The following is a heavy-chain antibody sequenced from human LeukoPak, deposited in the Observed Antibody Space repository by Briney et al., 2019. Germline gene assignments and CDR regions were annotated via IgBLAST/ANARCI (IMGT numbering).Heavy chain of an antibody. J-gene: IGHJ4*02. V-gene: IGHV2-70*01. CDR1: GFSLSTSGMC. CDR3: VRIRAGPEYFDY. Sequence: SGPALVKPTQTLTLTCTFSGFSLSTSGMCVNWIRQPPGMALEWLALIDWDDDKYYSTSLKTRLTISKDTSRNQVVLTMTNMDPVDTGTYHCVRIRAGPEYFDYWGQGTLVTVSS. D-gene: IGHD1-14*01. CDR2: IDWDDDK.